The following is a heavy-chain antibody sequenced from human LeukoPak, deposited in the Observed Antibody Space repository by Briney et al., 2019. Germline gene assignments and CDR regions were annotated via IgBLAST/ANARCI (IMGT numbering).Heavy chain of an antibody. CDR2: IYYSGST. CDR3: ARGAKVGGYYYGMDV. V-gene: IGHV4-59*01. CDR1: GGSISSYY. D-gene: IGHD2-15*01. J-gene: IGHJ6*04. Sequence: SETLSLTCTVSGGSISSYYWSWIRQPPGKGLEWTGYIYYSGSTNYNPSLKSRVTISVDTSKNRFSLKLSSVTAADTAVYYCARGAKVGGYYYGMDVWGKGTTVTVSS.